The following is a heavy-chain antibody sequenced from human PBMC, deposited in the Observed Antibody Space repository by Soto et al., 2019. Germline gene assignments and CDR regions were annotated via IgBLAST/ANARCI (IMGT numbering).Heavy chain of an antibody. J-gene: IGHJ4*02. D-gene: IGHD6-19*01. CDR1: GGSVSSGSYY. CDR2: IYYSGST. V-gene: IGHV4-61*01. Sequence: QVQLQESGPGLVKPSETLSLTCTVSGGSVSSGSYYWSWIRQPPGKGLEWIGYIYYSGSTNYNPSLNSRVTISVDTSKNQFPLKLSSVTAADTAVYYCARVVRGWLDYWGQGTLVTVSS. CDR3: ARVVRGWLDY.